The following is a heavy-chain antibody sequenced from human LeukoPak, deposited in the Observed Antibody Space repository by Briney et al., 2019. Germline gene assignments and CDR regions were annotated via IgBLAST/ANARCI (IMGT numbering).Heavy chain of an antibody. CDR3: ASRIKVSDYGDYTYPSYFDY. CDR1: GYSFTSYW. V-gene: IGHV5-51*01. CDR2: IYPGDSDT. D-gene: IGHD4-17*01. J-gene: IGHJ4*02. Sequence: GESLKISCKGAGYSFTSYWIGWVRPMPGKGLEWMGIIYPGDSDTRYSPSFPGHVTISTDKTISSAYLQWSSLKASDNAMYYCASRIKVSDYGDYTYPSYFDYWGQGTLVTVSS.